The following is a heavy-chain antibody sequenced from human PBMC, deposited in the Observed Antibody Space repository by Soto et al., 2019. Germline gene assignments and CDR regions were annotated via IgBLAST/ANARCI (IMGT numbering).Heavy chain of an antibody. D-gene: IGHD2-15*01. Sequence: QVQLVESGGGVVQPGRSLRLSCAASGFTFSSYAMHWVRQAPGKGLEGVAVISYDGSNKYYADCVKGRFTISRDNSKNTLYLQMNSLRAEDTAVYYCARAARVVAATLRFDPWGQGTLVTVSS. CDR3: ARAARVVAATLRFDP. CDR2: ISYDGSNK. J-gene: IGHJ5*02. CDR1: GFTFSSYA. V-gene: IGHV3-30-3*01.